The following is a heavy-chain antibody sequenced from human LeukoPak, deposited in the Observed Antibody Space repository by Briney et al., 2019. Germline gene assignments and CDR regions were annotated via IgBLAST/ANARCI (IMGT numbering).Heavy chain of an antibody. J-gene: IGHJ5*01. CDR2: IGSYAGDT. D-gene: IGHD3-10*01. Sequence: ASVKVSCKAASYISWVRQAPGQGLAWMAWIGSYAGDTYSAQKIQDRITVTTDTSTGTVYMHLRSLRSDDTAVYYCARDFWNFDDSGGYNRDFDSWGQGTLVIVSS. CDR3: ARDFWNFDDSGGYNRDFDS. CDR1: SY. V-gene: IGHV1-18*04.